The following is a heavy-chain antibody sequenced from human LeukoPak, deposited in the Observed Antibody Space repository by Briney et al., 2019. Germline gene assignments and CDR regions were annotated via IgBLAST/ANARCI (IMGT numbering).Heavy chain of an antibody. J-gene: IGHJ4*02. Sequence: PGGSLRLSCAASGFTFSSYAMHWVRQAPGKGLERVAVISYNGSNKYYADSVKGRFTISRDNSKNTLYLQMNSLRAEDTAVYYCARERGYYDSSGYYDGGFDYWGQGTLVTVSS. CDR1: GFTFSSYA. CDR2: ISYNGSNK. D-gene: IGHD3-22*01. CDR3: ARERGYYDSSGYYDGGFDY. V-gene: IGHV3-30*04.